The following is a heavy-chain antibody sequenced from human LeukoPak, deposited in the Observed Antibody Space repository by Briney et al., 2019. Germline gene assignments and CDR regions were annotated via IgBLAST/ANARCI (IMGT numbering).Heavy chain of an antibody. CDR3: ARDSGAPAGRGF. V-gene: IGHV3-66*01. CDR1: GFTVSTNY. CDR2: MYSGGST. J-gene: IGHJ4*02. Sequence: PGGSLRLSCAASGFTVSTNYMSWVRQAPGKGLEWVSLMYSGGSTHYADSVKGRFTISRDNSKNTLYLQMNSLRVDDTAVYYCARDSGAPAGRGFWGQGTLVTISS. D-gene: IGHD6-13*01.